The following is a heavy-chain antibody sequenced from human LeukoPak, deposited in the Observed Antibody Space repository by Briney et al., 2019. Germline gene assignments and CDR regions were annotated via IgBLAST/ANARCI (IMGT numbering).Heavy chain of an antibody. Sequence: SETLSLTCAVYGGSFSGYYWSWFRQPPGKGLEWIGEINHSGSTNYNPSLKSRVTISVDTSKNQFSLKLSSVTAADTALYYCARYHSGYDDYWGQGTLVTVSS. V-gene: IGHV4-34*01. J-gene: IGHJ4*02. CDR1: GGSFSGYY. CDR3: ARYHSGYDDY. D-gene: IGHD5-12*01. CDR2: INHSGST.